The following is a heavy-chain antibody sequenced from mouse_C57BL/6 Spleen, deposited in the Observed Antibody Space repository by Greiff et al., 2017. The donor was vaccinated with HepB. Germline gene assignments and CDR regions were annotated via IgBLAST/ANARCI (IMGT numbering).Heavy chain of an antibody. CDR3: ARGFITTVVRDYFDY. J-gene: IGHJ2*01. D-gene: IGHD1-1*01. CDR1: GYTFTSYG. V-gene: IGHV1-81*01. CDR2: IYPRSGNT. Sequence: QVQLKQSGAELARPGASVKLSCKASGYTFTSYGISWVKQRTGQGLEWIGEIYPRSGNTYYNEKFKGKATLTADKSSSTAYMELRSLTSEDSAVYFCARGFITTVVRDYFDYWGQGTTLTVSS.